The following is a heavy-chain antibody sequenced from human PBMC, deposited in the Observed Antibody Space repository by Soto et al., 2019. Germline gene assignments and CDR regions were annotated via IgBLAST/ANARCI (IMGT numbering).Heavy chain of an antibody. Sequence: EVHLLESGGGFVQPGESLRLSCAASGFTFNIYAMSWVRQAPGKGLEWVSVISSSGDNTSYADSVRGRFSISRDTSKKTLYLQMQCLRAEDTAIHYCAKEIPEDFWSYFYHVDCWGQGTLVTVSS. CDR2: ISSSGDNT. CDR3: AKEIPEDFWSYFYHVDC. J-gene: IGHJ4*02. CDR1: GFTFNIYA. D-gene: IGHD3-3*01. V-gene: IGHV3-23*01.